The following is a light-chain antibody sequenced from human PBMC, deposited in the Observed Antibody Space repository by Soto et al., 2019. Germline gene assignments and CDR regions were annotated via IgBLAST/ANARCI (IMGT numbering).Light chain of an antibody. CDR1: QSVSSN. CDR2: GAS. CDR3: QQYDNWWT. J-gene: IGKJ1*01. V-gene: IGKV3D-15*01. Sequence: EIVMTQSPATLSVSTGERATLSCRASQSVSSNYLAWYQQKPGQAPRLRIYGASSRATGIPDRLSGSGSGTEFTLTISSLQSEDFAVYYCQQYDNWWTFGQGTKVDIK.